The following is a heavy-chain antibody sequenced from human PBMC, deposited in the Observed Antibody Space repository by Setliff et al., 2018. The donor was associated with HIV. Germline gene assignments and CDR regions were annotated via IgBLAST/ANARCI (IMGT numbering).Heavy chain of an antibody. CDR3: ARHGAFYYYYHMDV. Sequence: PSETLSLTCTVSDGSISSITYYWGWIRQPPGKGLEWIGTIHYTGTAYHNPSLKSRVTISVDTSKNQFSLNLSSVTAADTAVYYCARHGAFYYYYHMDVWGKGTTVTAP. J-gene: IGHJ6*03. CDR1: DGSISSITYY. CDR2: IHYTGTA. V-gene: IGHV4-39*01.